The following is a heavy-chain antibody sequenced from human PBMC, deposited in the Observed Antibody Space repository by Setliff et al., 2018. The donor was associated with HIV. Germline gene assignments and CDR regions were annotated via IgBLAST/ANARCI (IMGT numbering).Heavy chain of an antibody. D-gene: IGHD3-10*02. J-gene: IGHJ4*02. CDR3: ARLPQDVRSSIDF. V-gene: IGHV3-74*01. Sequence: GESLKISCAASGFTFTDYWMHWVRQVPGQGLVWVSRINVDGSSISYADSVKGRFTISRDNAKNTLFLQMNSLRAEDTAVYYCARLPQDVRSSIDFWGQGTLVTISS. CDR2: INVDGSSI. CDR1: GFTFTDYW.